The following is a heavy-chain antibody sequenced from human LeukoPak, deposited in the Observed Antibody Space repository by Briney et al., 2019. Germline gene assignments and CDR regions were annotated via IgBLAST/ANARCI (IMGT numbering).Heavy chain of an antibody. J-gene: IGHJ4*02. Sequence: GGSLRLSCAASGFTFSSYAMNWVRQAPGKGLEWVSTISSSGGTTYYADSVKGRFTISRDNSKNSLYLHMNSLRAEDTAGYYCAKDVLYSYDTGGYYNPYFDYWGQGTLVTVSS. D-gene: IGHD3-22*01. CDR2: ISSSGGTT. CDR1: GFTFSSYA. V-gene: IGHV3-23*01. CDR3: AKDVLYSYDTGGYYNPYFDY.